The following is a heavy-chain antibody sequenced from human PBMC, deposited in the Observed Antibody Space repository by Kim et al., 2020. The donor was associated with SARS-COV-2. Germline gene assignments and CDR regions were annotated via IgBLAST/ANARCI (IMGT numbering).Heavy chain of an antibody. V-gene: IGHV3-23*01. CDR3: VKGAWLDY. J-gene: IGHJ4*02. D-gene: IGHD5-12*01. Sequence: DDNSYYAESVRGRFTVSRDSARNTLYLQMNNLRADDTAVYYCVKGAWLDYLGPGTLVTVSS. CDR2: DDNS.